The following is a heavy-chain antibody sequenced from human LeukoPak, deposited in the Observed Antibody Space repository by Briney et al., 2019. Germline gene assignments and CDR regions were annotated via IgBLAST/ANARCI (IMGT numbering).Heavy chain of an antibody. CDR2: IYPGDSDT. V-gene: IGHV5-51*01. J-gene: IGHJ4*02. D-gene: IGHD4-23*01. CDR3: ARPSSLYGGTSEDY. Sequence: GESLRISCKGSGYSFGNYWIVWVRQMPGKGLEWMGAIYPGDSDTRYSPSLDGQVTISADKSVSTTYLQWSSLQASDTAMYYCARPSSLYGGTSEDYWGQGTLVTVSS. CDR1: GYSFGNYW.